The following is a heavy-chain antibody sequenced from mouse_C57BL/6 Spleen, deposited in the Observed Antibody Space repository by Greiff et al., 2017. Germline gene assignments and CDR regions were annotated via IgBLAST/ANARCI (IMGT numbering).Heavy chain of an antibody. CDR1: GYTFTDYY. Sequence: VQLQQSGPELVKPGASVKISCKASGYTFTDYYMNWVKQSHGKSLEWIGDINPNNGGTSYNQKFKGKATLTVDKSSSTAYMELRSLTSEDSAVYYCARSRFYYGSSYDYYAMDYWGQGTSVTVSS. D-gene: IGHD1-1*01. V-gene: IGHV1-26*01. CDR2: INPNNGGT. J-gene: IGHJ4*01. CDR3: ARSRFYYGSSYDYYAMDY.